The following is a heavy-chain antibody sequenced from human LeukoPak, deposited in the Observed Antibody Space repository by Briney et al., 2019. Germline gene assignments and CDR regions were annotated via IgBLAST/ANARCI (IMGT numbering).Heavy chain of an antibody. Sequence: ASVKVSCKASGYTFTSYGINWVRQAPGQGLEWMGWISAYNGITNSAQKLQGRVTMTTDTSTSTAYMELRSLRSDDTAVYYCAREEGYSSSSEGFDYWGQGTLVTVSS. J-gene: IGHJ4*02. V-gene: IGHV1-18*01. D-gene: IGHD6-6*01. CDR3: AREEGYSSSSEGFDY. CDR2: ISAYNGIT. CDR1: GYTFTSYG.